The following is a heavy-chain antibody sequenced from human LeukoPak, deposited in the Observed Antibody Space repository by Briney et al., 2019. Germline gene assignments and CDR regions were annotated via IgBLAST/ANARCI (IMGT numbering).Heavy chain of an antibody. CDR3: ARGRSGSLEGYFDY. Sequence: SETLSLTCTVSGGSISSGGYYWSWIRQPPGKGLEWIGYIYHSGSTYYNPSLKSRVTISVDRSKNQFSLKLSSVTAADTAVYYCARGRSGSLEGYFDYWGQGTLVTVSS. D-gene: IGHD1-1*01. CDR2: IYHSGST. J-gene: IGHJ4*02. V-gene: IGHV4-30-2*01. CDR1: GGSISSGGYY.